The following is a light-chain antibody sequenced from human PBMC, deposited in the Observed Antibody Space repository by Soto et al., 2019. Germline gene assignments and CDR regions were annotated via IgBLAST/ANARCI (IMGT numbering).Light chain of an antibody. Sequence: DIPMTQSPSTMSASLVDGVTITCRASQSISSWLAWYQQKPGKAPKLLIYAASSLQSGVPSRFSGSGSGTDFTLTISSLQPEDFATYYCQQSYSTPLTFGGGTKVDIK. V-gene: IGKV1-39*01. J-gene: IGKJ4*01. CDR2: AAS. CDR3: QQSYSTPLT. CDR1: QSISSW.